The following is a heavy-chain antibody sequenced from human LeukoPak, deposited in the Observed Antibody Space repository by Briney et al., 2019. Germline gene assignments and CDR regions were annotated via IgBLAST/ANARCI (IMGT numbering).Heavy chain of an antibody. CDR3: ARPTGIAAVESFIDY. J-gene: IGHJ4*02. D-gene: IGHD6-13*01. Sequence: GESLKISCKGSGYSFSSYWIGWVRQMPGKGLEWMGVIYPGDSDTRYSPSFQGQVTISADKSISTAYLQWSSLKASDTAIYYCARPTGIAAVESFIDYWGQGTLVTVSS. CDR2: IYPGDSDT. CDR1: GYSFSSYW. V-gene: IGHV5-51*01.